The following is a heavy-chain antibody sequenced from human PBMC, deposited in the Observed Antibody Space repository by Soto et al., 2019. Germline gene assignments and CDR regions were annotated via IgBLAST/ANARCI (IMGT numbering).Heavy chain of an antibody. CDR3: ARDPSHYYDNSGYFSFDY. D-gene: IGHD3-22*01. CDR2: ISTYNGNT. CDR1: GYTFTSYG. Sequence: GSVKVSCKASGYTFTSYGISWVRQAPGQGLEWMGWISTYNGNTNFAQKFQGRVLMTTETSTSTGYMELRSLRSDDTAVYFCARDPSHYYDNSGYFSFDYWGQGTLVTVSS. V-gene: IGHV1-18*01. J-gene: IGHJ4*02.